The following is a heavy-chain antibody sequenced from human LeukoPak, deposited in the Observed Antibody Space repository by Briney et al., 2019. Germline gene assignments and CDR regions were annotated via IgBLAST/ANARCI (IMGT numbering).Heavy chain of an antibody. Sequence: SVKVSCKASGGTFSSYAISWVRQAPGQGLEWMGGIIPIFGTANYAQKFQGKVTITADESTSTAYMELSSLRSEDTAVYYCARLGPFYDSSSYGDYNWFDPWGQGTLVTVSS. J-gene: IGHJ5*02. CDR3: ARLGPFYDSSSYGDYNWFDP. CDR1: GGTFSSYA. V-gene: IGHV1-69*13. CDR2: IIPIFGTA. D-gene: IGHD3-22*01.